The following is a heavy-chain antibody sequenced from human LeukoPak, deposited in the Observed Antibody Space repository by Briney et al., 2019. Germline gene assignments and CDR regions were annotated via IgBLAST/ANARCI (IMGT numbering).Heavy chain of an antibody. CDR3: AKVVGTYWAFDM. J-gene: IGHJ3*02. V-gene: IGHV3-23*01. CDR2: ISGRADFT. CDR1: GFTFSSYA. Sequence: PGGSLRLSCTASGFTFSSYAMSWVRQATGKGLEWVSSISGRADFTNYADALKGRFTISRDNSKNTLYLQINSLRADDTALYNCAKVVGTYWAFDMWGQGTLVTVSS. D-gene: IGHD2-8*02.